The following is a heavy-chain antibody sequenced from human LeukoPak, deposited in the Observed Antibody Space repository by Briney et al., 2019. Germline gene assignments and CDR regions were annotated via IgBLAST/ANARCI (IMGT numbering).Heavy chain of an antibody. CDR1: GYTFTGYY. CDR2: INPNSGGT. CDR3: ARDYCSSTSCYRAGY. D-gene: IGHD2-2*02. V-gene: IGHV1-2*02. Sequence: GASVKVSCKASGYTFTGYYMHWVRQAPGQGLEWMGWINPNSGGTNYAQKFQGRVTMTRDTSISTAYMELSRLRSDDTAVYYCARDYCSSTSCYRAGYWGQGTLVTVSS. J-gene: IGHJ4*02.